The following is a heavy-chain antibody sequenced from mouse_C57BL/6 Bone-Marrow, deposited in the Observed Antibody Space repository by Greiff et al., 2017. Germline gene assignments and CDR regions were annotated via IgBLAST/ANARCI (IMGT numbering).Heavy chain of an antibody. CDR2: ISSGGSYT. CDR3: ARGGPYFDY. J-gene: IGHJ2*01. CDR1: GFTFSSYG. Sequence: EVQLQESGGDLVKPGGSLKLSCAASGFTFSSYGVSWVRQTPDKRLEWVATISSGGSYTYYPDSVKGRFTISRDNAKNTLYLQMSSLKSEDTAMYYCARGGPYFDYWGQGTTLAVSS. V-gene: IGHV5-6*01.